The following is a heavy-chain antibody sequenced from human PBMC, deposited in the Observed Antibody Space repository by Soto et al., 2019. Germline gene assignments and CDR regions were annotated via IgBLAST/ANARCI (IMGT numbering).Heavy chain of an antibody. Sequence: SETLSLTCTVSGGSISSGDYYWSWIRQPPGKGLEWIGYIYYSGSTYYNPSLKSRVTISVDTSKNQFSLKLSSVTAADTAVYYCARAVRVAAGVLDYWGQGTLVTVSA. CDR2: IYYSGST. V-gene: IGHV4-30-4*01. D-gene: IGHD6-13*01. J-gene: IGHJ4*02. CDR3: ARAVRVAAGVLDY. CDR1: GGSISSGDYY.